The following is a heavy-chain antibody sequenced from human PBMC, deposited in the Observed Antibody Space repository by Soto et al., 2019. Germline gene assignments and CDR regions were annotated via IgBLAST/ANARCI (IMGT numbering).Heavy chain of an antibody. CDR1: GFTFSSYA. CDR3: AKESTNYYDSSGYYYFDY. J-gene: IGHJ4*02. Sequence: GGSLRLSCAASGFTFSSYAMSWVRQAPGKGLEWVSAISGSGGSTYYADSVKGRFTISRDNSKNTLYLQMNSLRAEDTAVYYCAKESTNYYDSSGYYYFDYWGQGTLVTVSS. V-gene: IGHV3-23*01. D-gene: IGHD3-22*01. CDR2: ISGSGGST.